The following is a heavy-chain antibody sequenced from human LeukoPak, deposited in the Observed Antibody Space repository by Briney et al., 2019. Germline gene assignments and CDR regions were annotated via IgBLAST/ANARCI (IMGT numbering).Heavy chain of an antibody. J-gene: IGHJ4*02. CDR1: GFTFSKYN. CDR3: AREEDGYNLGGDFDY. CDR2: ISGSTSYI. D-gene: IGHD5-24*01. Sequence: PGGSLRLSCAASGFTFSKYNMNWVRQAPGKGLEWVSSISGSTSYIYYADSVKGRFTISRDNAENSMYLEMNSLRAEDTAVYYCAREEDGYNLGGDFDYWGQGTLVTVSS. V-gene: IGHV3-21*01.